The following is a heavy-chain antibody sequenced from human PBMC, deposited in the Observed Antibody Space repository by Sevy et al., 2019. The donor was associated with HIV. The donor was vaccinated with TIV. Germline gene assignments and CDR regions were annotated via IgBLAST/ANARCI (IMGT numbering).Heavy chain of an antibody. CDR2: ISYDGSDK. Sequence: GGSLRLSCTASGFTFGSYGMHWVRQAPGKGLEWVAVISYDGSDKYYADSVKGRFTISRDNSKNTLYLQMNSLRAEDTAVYYCANSDSSGYYSYWGQGTLVTVSS. CDR1: GFTFGSYG. CDR3: ANSDSSGYYSY. V-gene: IGHV3-30*18. D-gene: IGHD3-22*01. J-gene: IGHJ4*02.